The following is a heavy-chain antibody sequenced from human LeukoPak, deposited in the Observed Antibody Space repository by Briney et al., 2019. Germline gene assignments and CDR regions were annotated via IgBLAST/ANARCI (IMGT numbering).Heavy chain of an antibody. J-gene: IGHJ4*02. CDR3: VGDGSSWSFDY. CDR2: LNNDGSST. Sequence: GGSLRLSCAASGFTFRNYWMFWVRQAPGKGLVRVSSLNNDGSSTNYADSVKGRFTISRDNAKNTLYLQMNSLRADDTAVYYCVGDGSSWSFDYWGQGALVTVSS. V-gene: IGHV3-74*01. D-gene: IGHD6-13*01. CDR1: GFTFRNYW.